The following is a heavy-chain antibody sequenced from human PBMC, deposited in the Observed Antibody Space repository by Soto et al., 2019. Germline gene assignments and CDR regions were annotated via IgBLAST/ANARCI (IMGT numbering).Heavy chain of an antibody. CDR1: GYTFTSYD. D-gene: IGHD2-15*01. J-gene: IGHJ4*02. Sequence: ASVKVSCKASGYTFTSYDINWVRQATGQGLEWMGWMNPNSGNTGYAQKFQGRVTMTRNTSISTAYMELSSLRSEDAAVYYCAKDLGYCSGGSCYSEGYFDSWGQGALVTVSS. CDR3: AKDLGYCSGGSCYSEGYFDS. CDR2: MNPNSGNT. V-gene: IGHV1-8*01.